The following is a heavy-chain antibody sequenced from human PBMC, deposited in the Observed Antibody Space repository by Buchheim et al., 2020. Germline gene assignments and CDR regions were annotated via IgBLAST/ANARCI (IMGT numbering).Heavy chain of an antibody. Sequence: QVQLVESGGGVVQSGRSLRLSCAASEFTFSSYGMQWVRQAPGKGLEWVALIWYDGGHEYYSDSVKGRFTISRDNSKSTVYLQMSSLRVEDTAVYYCARDGGRTSSLFDWYLDLWGRGTL. CDR2: IWYDGGHE. CDR3: ARDGGRTSSLFDWYLDL. CDR1: EFTFSSYG. J-gene: IGHJ2*01. D-gene: IGHD6-6*01. V-gene: IGHV3-33*01.